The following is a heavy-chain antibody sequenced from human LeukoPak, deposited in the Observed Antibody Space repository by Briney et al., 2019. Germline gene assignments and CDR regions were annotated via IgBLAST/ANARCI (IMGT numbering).Heavy chain of an antibody. CDR2: IYYSGST. CDR1: GGSIGSGTDY. J-gene: IGHJ2*01. V-gene: IGHV4-39*01. Sequence: SGTLSLTCTVSGGSIGSGTDYWGWIRQPPGKGLEWIGTIYYSGSTYYNPSLKSRVTISVDTSKNQFSLELSSVTATDTAVYYCARTIVKGYWYFDLWGRGTLVTVSS. CDR3: ARTIVKGYWYFDL. D-gene: IGHD1-26*01.